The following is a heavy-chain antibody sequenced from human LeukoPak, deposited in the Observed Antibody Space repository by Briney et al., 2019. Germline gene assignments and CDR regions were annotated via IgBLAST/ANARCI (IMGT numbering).Heavy chain of an antibody. V-gene: IGHV3-7*05. CDR1: GFTFSGYW. J-gene: IGHJ4*02. Sequence: GGSLRLSCAASGFTFSGYWMTWVRQAPGKGLEWVAYINQDGSEKFYLDSVKGRFTISRDNTKNSLYQQMSSLRAEDTAVYYCARNQIVVTPITVGYFDYWGQGTLVTVSS. CDR3: ARNQIVVTPITVGYFDY. CDR2: INQDGSEK. D-gene: IGHD5-12*01.